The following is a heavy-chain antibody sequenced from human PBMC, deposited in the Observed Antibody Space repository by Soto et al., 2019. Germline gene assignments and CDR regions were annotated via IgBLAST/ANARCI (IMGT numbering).Heavy chain of an antibody. J-gene: IGHJ6*03. D-gene: IGHD3-16*02. Sequence: PGGSLILSCAASGFTVSSNYMSWVRQAPGKGLEWVSVIYSGGSTYYADSVKGRFTISRHNSKNTLYLQMNSLRAEDTAVYYCVREAPLSSTYYYYYMDVWGKGTTVTVSS. V-gene: IGHV3-53*04. CDR3: VREAPLSSTYYYYYMDV. CDR2: IYSGGST. CDR1: GFTVSSNY.